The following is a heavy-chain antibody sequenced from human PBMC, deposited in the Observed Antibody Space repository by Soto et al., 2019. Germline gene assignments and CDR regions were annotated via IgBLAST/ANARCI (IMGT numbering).Heavy chain of an antibody. V-gene: IGHV2-5*01. D-gene: IGHD2-2*01. CDR2: IYWNDDK. CDR3: ARIRAGGSSTSSTDTYYYYYYMDV. CDR1: GFSLSTSGVG. Sequence: SGPTLVNPTQTLTLTCTFSGFSLSTSGVGVGWIRQPPGKALEWLALIYWNDDKRYSPSLKSRLTITKDTSKNQVVLTMTNMDPVDTATYYCARIRAGGSSTSSTDTYYYYYYMDVWGKGTTVTVSS. J-gene: IGHJ6*03.